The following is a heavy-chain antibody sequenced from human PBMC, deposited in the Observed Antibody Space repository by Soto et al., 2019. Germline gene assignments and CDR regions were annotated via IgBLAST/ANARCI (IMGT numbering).Heavy chain of an antibody. J-gene: IGHJ6*02. CDR1: GGSISSGGYY. D-gene: IGHD1-20*01. V-gene: IGHV4-31*03. Sequence: PSETLSLTCTVSGGSISSGGYYWSWIRQHPGTGLEWIGHISYSGSTYYNTSLKSRVTISVDTSRNQFSLIVNSVTAADTAVYYCAGGITGTTYFRDVYYYGMDVWGQGTTVTVSS. CDR3: AGGITGTTYFRDVYYYGMDV. CDR2: ISYSGST.